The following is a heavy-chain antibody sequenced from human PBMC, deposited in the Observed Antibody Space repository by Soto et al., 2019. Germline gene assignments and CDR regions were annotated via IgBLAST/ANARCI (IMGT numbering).Heavy chain of an antibody. Sequence: GGSLRLSCAASGFTFSSYAMSWVRQAPGKGLEWVSAISGSGGSTYYADSVKDRFTISRDNSKNTLYLQMNSLRAEDTAVYYCAKRKFGSYYYDSSGSSDYWGQGTLVTVSS. CDR3: AKRKFGSYYYDSSGSSDY. CDR1: GFTFSSYA. J-gene: IGHJ4*02. D-gene: IGHD3-22*01. V-gene: IGHV3-23*01. CDR2: ISGSGGST.